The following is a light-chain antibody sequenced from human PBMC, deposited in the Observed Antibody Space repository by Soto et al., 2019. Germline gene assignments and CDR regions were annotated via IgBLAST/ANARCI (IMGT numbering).Light chain of an antibody. Sequence: EIVLTQSPGTLALSPGERATLSCRASQSVSSNYLTWYQQKRGQAPRLLIHGASSRATGIPDSFSGSGSGTDITLTISRLEPEEFAVYYCQQYGSSPFTFGPGTKVGIK. CDR1: QSVSSNY. V-gene: IGKV3-20*01. CDR3: QQYGSSPFT. CDR2: GAS. J-gene: IGKJ3*01.